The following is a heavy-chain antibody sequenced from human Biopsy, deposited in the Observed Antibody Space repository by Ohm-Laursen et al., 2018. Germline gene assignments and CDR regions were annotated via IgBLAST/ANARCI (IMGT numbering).Heavy chain of an antibody. CDR3: ARDYDTSGYYYVS. V-gene: IGHV4-39*01. CDR2: IFYRGST. D-gene: IGHD3-22*01. J-gene: IGHJ5*02. Sequence: SDTLSLTCAVSGGSISNNNYYWGWIRQPPGKGLEWIGSIFYRGSTHYKQSLKSRVNISVDTSKNQFSLKLNSVTAADTAVYYCARDYDTSGYYYVSWGQGTLVTVSS. CDR1: GGSISNNNYY.